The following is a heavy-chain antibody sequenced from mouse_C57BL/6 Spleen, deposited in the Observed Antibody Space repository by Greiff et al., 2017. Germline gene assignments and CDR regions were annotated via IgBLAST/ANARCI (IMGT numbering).Heavy chain of an antibody. CDR1: GYTFTSYW. Sequence: VQLQQSGAELVMPGASVKLSCKASGYTFTSYWMHWVKQRPGQGLEWIGEIDPSDSYTNYNQKFKGKSTLTVDKSSSTAYMQLSSLTSEDSAVYYCARSGSKNFDVWGTGTTVTVSS. CDR2: IDPSDSYT. D-gene: IGHD1-1*01. CDR3: ARSGSKNFDV. J-gene: IGHJ1*03. V-gene: IGHV1-69*01.